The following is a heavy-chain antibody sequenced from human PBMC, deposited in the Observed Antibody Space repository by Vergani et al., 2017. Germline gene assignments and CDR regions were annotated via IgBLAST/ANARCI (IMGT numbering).Heavy chain of an antibody. CDR1: GFTFSDYY. J-gene: IGHJ4*02. D-gene: IGHD4-17*01. CDR2: ISSSSSYT. V-gene: IGHV3-11*05. Sequence: QVQLVESGGGLVKPGGSLRLSCAASGFTFSDYYMSWIRQAPGKGLEWVSYISSSSSYTNYADSVKGRFTISRDNAKNSLYLQMNSLRAEDTAVYYCARVGREVEVGDYVALYYFDYWGQGTLVTVSS. CDR3: ARVGREVEVGDYVALYYFDY.